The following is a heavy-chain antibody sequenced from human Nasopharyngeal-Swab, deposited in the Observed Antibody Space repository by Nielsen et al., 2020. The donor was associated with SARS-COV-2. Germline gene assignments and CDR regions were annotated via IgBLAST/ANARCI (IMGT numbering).Heavy chain of an antibody. J-gene: IGHJ6*03. CDR3: ARGGQPVYYYYMDV. CDR2: IYPGDSET. CDR1: GYRFPSYW. D-gene: IGHD3-16*01. Sequence: KVSCKGSGYRFPSYWNVWLRHMPGKRLEWMGLIYPGDSETRYSPSFQGQVTISADQSINTAYLQLSSLKASDTAMYFCARGGQPVYYYYMDVWGKGTTFTVSS. V-gene: IGHV5-51*01.